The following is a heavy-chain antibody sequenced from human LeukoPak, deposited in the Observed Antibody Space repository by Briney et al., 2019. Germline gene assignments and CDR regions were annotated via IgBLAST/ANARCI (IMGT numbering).Heavy chain of an antibody. CDR2: IIPIFGTA. Sequence: SVKVSCKASGGTFSSYAISWVRQAPGQGLEWMGGIIPIFGTANYAQKFQGRVTITADESTSTAYMELSSLRSEDTAVYYCARRVYGSGSYYNLWFDPWGQGTLVTVSS. J-gene: IGHJ5*02. D-gene: IGHD3-10*01. CDR3: ARRVYGSGSYYNLWFDP. V-gene: IGHV1-69*13. CDR1: GGTFSSYA.